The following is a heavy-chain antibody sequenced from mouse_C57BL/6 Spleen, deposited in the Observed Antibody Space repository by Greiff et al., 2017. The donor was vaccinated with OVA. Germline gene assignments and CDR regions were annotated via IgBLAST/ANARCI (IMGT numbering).Heavy chain of an antibody. D-gene: IGHD2-3*01. CDR2: IYWDDDK. CDR3: ARHDGYYGYFDD. J-gene: IGHJ2*01. CDR1: GFSLSTSGMG. V-gene: IGHV8-12*01. Sequence: ESGPGILQSSQTLSLTCSFSGFSLSTSGMGVSWIRQPSGQGLEWLAHIYWDDDKRSNPSLKSRLTISKDTSRNQVFLKITSVDTADTATYDCARHDGYYGYFDDWGQGTTLTVSS.